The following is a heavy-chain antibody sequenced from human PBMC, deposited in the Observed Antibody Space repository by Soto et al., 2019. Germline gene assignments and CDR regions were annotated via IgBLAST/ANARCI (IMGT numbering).Heavy chain of an antibody. CDR3: ARELRYDSRSLDFDI. Sequence: GASVKVSCKASGGTFSSYAISWVRQAPGQGLEWMGGIIPIFGTANYAQKFQGRVTITADESTSTAYMELSSLRSEDTAVYYCARELRYDSRSLDFDIWGQGTMVTVSS. J-gene: IGHJ3*02. D-gene: IGHD3-22*01. CDR1: GGTFSSYA. V-gene: IGHV1-69*13. CDR2: IIPIFGTA.